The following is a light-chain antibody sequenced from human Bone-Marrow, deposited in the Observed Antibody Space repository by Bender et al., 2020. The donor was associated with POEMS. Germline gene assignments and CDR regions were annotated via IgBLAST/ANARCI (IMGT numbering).Light chain of an antibody. CDR2: GND. CDR3: SAWDGILNGWV. J-gene: IGLJ3*02. Sequence: SETGTRGKRGTRERSGRRANTGGNAANRRQQLPGTAPKLLIYGNDQRPSGVPDRFSGSKSGTSASLAISGLQSEDEADYFCSAWDGILNGWVFGGGTELTVL. V-gene: IGLV1-44*01. CDR1: RANTGGNA.